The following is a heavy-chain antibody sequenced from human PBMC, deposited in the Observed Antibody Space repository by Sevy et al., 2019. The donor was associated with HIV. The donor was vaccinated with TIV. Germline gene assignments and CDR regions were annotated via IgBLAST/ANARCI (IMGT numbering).Heavy chain of an antibody. J-gene: IGHJ4*02. CDR2: IWFDGSNT. CDR1: GFTFSTYG. Sequence: GGSLRLSCAASGFTFSTYGMHWVRQAPGKGLEWVALIWFDGSNTYYVDSVKGRFTISRDIAKNTLHLQMNSLRAEDTARYYCGRDLEFYDYGDYGPAFMPDYWGQGTLVTVSS. D-gene: IGHD4-17*01. CDR3: GRDLEFYDYGDYGPAFMPDY. V-gene: IGHV3-33*01.